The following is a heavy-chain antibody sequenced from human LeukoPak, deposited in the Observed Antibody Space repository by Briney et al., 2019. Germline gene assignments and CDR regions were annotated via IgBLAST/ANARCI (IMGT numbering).Heavy chain of an antibody. D-gene: IGHD6-19*01. CDR2: ISSSSSYI. Sequence: GGSLRLSCEASGFTFNTYSMNWARQAPGKGLEWVSSISSSSSYIYYADSVKGRFTISRDNAKNSLYLQMNSLRAEDTAVYYCARDVSPPVSSGWYYAFDIWGQGTMVTVSS. CDR3: ARDVSPPVSSGWYYAFDI. V-gene: IGHV3-21*01. CDR1: GFTFNTYS. J-gene: IGHJ3*02.